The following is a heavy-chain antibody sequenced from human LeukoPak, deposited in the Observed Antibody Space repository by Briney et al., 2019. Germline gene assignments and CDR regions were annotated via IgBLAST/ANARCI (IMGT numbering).Heavy chain of an antibody. CDR2: ISGSGGST. J-gene: IGHJ6*02. CDR3: AKGGNTYYYGSGSGWYYYGMDV. Sequence: PGGSLRLSCAASGFTFSSYAMSWVRQAPGKGLEWVSAISGSGGSTYYADSVKGRFTISRDNSKNTLYLQINSLRAEDTAVYYCAKGGNTYYYGSGSGWYYYGMDVWGQGTTVTVSS. CDR1: GFTFSSYA. D-gene: IGHD3-10*01. V-gene: IGHV3-23*01.